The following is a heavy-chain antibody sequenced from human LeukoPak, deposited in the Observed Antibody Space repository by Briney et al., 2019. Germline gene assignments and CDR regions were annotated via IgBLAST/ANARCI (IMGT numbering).Heavy chain of an antibody. Sequence: ASVKVSCKASGYTFTNYAIHWVRQAPGQRHEWMGWINAGNGNTKYSQKYQGGLTITSDTSATTVYMELSSLRPEDTAFYYCARGLLWFAELSPFGHWGQGTLVTVSS. J-gene: IGHJ4*02. CDR1: GYTFTNYA. CDR3: ARGLLWFAELSPFGH. D-gene: IGHD3-10*01. CDR2: INAGNGNT. V-gene: IGHV1-3*01.